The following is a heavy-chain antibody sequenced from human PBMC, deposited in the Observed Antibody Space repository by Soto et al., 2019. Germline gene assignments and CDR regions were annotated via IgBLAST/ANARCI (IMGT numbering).Heavy chain of an antibody. Sequence: EVQLVESGGGLVKPGGSLRLSCAASGFTFSSYSMNWVRQARGKGLEWVSSISSSSSYIYYADSVKGRFTISRYNAENSLYLQRNGLGAEDTAVYYCASTMVRGVEYYHYYYGMDVWCQGTTVAVSS. V-gene: IGHV3-21*01. D-gene: IGHD3-10*01. CDR1: GFTFSSYS. CDR2: ISSSSSYI. J-gene: IGHJ6*02. CDR3: ASTMVRGVEYYHYYYGMDV.